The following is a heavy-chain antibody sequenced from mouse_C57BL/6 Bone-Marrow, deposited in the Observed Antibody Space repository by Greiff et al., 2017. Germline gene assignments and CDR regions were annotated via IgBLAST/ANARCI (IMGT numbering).Heavy chain of an antibody. V-gene: IGHV1-54*01. CDR1: GYAFTNYL. CDR2: INPGSGGT. J-gene: IGHJ3*01. CDR3: ARDHYYGSSYGFAY. D-gene: IGHD1-1*01. Sequence: LVESGAELVRPGTSVKVSCKASGYAFTNYLIEWVKQRPGQGLEWIGVINPGSGGTNYNEKFKGKATLTADKSSSTAYMQLSSLTSEDSAVYFCARDHYYGSSYGFAYWGQGTLVTVSA.